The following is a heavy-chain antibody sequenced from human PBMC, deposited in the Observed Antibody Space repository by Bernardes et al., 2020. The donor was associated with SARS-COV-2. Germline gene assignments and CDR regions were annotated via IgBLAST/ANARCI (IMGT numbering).Heavy chain of an antibody. CDR1: GFTFRSRA. J-gene: IGHJ4*02. V-gene: IGHV3-23*01. D-gene: IGHD6-13*01. Sequence: VGALILSCAASGFTFRSRAMNWVRQASGQGLEWVSSISRSGGTTNYLDSVKGRFTISRDNSKNTLFLQMNSLRVEDTAVYFCAKLPQNRAAAGNYWGKGTLVPVS. CDR3: AKLPQNRAAAGNY. CDR2: ISRSGGTT.